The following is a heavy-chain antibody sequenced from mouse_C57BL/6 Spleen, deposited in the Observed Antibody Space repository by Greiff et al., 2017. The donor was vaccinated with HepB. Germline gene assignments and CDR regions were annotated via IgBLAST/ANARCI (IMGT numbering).Heavy chain of an antibody. CDR1: GYTFTNYL. V-gene: IGHV1-54*01. CDR3: ARAYYSNYGGFAY. J-gene: IGHJ3*01. D-gene: IGHD2-5*01. Sequence: VQLQQSGAELVRPGTSVKVSCKASGYTFTNYLIEWVKQRPGQGLEWIGVINPGSGGTNYNEKFKGKATLTADKSSSTAYMQLSSLTSEDSAVYFCARAYYSNYGGFAYWGQGTLVTVSA. CDR2: INPGSGGT.